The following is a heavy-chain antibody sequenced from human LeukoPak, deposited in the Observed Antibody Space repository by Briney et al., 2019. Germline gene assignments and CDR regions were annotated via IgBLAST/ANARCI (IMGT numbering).Heavy chain of an antibody. CDR1: GGSISSGDDY. CDR2: IYYSGST. CDR3: ASVHSHFGVVGAFDI. V-gene: IGHV4-30-4*08. D-gene: IGHD3-3*01. J-gene: IGHJ3*02. Sequence: SETLSLTCTVSGGSISSGDDYWSWIRQPRGKGLEWNGYIYYSGSTYYNPSLTSRVTISVDTSKSQFCLKLSSVTAADTAVYYCASVHSHFGVVGAFDIWGQGTMVTVSS.